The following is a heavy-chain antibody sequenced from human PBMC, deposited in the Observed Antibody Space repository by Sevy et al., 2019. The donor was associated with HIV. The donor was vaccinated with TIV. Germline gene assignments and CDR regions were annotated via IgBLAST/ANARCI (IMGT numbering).Heavy chain of an antibody. CDR1: GFTFSTYG. V-gene: IGHV3-33*01. D-gene: IGHD4-17*01. Sequence: GGSLRLSRAASGFTFSTYGMHWVRQAPGKGLEWVAVMWFDGSNTYYADSVKGRFTISRDIAKNTLHLQMNSLRAEDTAFYYCARDLEFYDYGDYGPAFMPDYWGQGTLVTVSS. J-gene: IGHJ4*02. CDR3: ARDLEFYDYGDYGPAFMPDY. CDR2: MWFDGSNT.